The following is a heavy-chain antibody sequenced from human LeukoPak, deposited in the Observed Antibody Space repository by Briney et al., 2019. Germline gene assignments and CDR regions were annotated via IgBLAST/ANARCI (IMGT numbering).Heavy chain of an antibody. J-gene: IGHJ4*02. V-gene: IGHV3-64D*06. D-gene: IGHD2-15*01. CDR1: GLTFSSYA. CDR3: VKVRRRDCSGGSCFRSGFDY. CDR2: ISSNGGST. Sequence: GGSLRLSCSASGLTFSSYAMHWVRQAPGKGLEYVSAISSNGGSTYYADSVKGRFTISRDNSKNTLYLQMSSLRAEDTAVYYCVKVRRRDCSGGSCFRSGFDYWGQGTLVTVSS.